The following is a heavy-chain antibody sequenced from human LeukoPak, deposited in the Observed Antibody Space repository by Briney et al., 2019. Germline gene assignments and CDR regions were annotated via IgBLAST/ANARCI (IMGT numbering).Heavy chain of an antibody. CDR3: AGTYSLYDPFDI. Sequence: PSETLSLTCAIYGGSFSGHYWSWIRQPPGKWLEWIGNIYHSGNTYYNPSLKSRVSLSVDTSENQFSLKLSSVTAADTAVYYCAGTYSLYDPFDIWGQGTMVTVSS. CDR2: IYHSGNT. CDR1: GGSFSGHY. J-gene: IGHJ3*02. D-gene: IGHD6-13*01. V-gene: IGHV4-34*01.